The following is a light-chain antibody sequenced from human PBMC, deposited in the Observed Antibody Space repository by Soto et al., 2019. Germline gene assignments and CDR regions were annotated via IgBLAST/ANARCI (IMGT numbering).Light chain of an antibody. CDR1: QSVSSSY. Sequence: EIVLTQSPGTLSLSPGERATLSCRASQSVSSSYLAWYQQKPGQAPRLLIYGASGRATGIPDRFSGSGSGTDFTLTISSREPEDFAVYYCQQYGSSSYTFGQGTKLEIK. CDR2: GAS. CDR3: QQYGSSSYT. V-gene: IGKV3-20*01. J-gene: IGKJ2*01.